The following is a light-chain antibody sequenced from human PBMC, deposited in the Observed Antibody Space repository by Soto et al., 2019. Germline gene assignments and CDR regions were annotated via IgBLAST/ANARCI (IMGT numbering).Light chain of an antibody. V-gene: IGKV1-33*01. CDR1: QDISNY. J-gene: IGKJ2*01. CDR3: QQYDNFPPRYT. Sequence: DIQMTQSPSSLSASVGDRVTITCQASQDISNYLNWYQQKPGKAPKLLIYDASNLETGVPSRFSGSGSGTDFTFTISSLQAEDIATYYCQQYDNFPPRYTFGQGTKLEIK. CDR2: DAS.